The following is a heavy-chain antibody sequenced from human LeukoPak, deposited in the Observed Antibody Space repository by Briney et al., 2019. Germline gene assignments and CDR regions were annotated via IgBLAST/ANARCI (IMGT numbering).Heavy chain of an antibody. CDR2: IFYSGST. J-gene: IGHJ6*03. CDR3: ARDVFTMVRGVIITLYYYYMDV. V-gene: IGHV4-39*07. CDR1: SGSISTSNYY. Sequence: SETLSLTCTVSSGSISTSNYYWGWVRQPPGKALEWIGNIFYSGSTYYNPSLKSRVTISVDTSKNQFSLKLSSVTAADTAVYYCARDVFTMVRGVIITLYYYYMDVWGKGTTVTVSS. D-gene: IGHD3-10*01.